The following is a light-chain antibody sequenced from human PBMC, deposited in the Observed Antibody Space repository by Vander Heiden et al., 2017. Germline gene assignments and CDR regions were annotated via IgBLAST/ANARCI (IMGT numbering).Light chain of an antibody. CDR2: AAS. J-gene: IGKJ3*01. CDR3: QKSNSNRSLT. Sequence: DIQMTQSPSSLSASVGDRVTITCRASQSISSYLDWYQQKPGKAPKLLIYAASSLQTGVPSRFSGSGSGTDFTLTISRLQPEDVAAYYCQKSNSNRSLTFGQGTKVDIK. CDR1: QSISSY. V-gene: IGKV1-39*01.